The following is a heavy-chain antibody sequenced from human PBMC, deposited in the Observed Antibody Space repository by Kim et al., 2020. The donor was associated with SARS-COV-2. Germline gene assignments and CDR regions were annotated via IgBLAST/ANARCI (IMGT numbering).Heavy chain of an antibody. CDR3: AKAGPSTYTTISGYDT. J-gene: IGHJ5*02. V-gene: IGHV3-23*01. Sequence: SGKGRFTSSRDNSKNTLYLQMNSRRAEDTALYYCAKAGPSTYTTISGYDTWGQGTLVTVSS. D-gene: IGHD5-12*01.